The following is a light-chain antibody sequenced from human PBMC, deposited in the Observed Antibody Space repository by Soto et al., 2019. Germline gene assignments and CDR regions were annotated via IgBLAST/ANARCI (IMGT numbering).Light chain of an antibody. Sequence: EIVMTQSPATLSVSPGERATLSCRASQSVSSNLAWYQQKPGQAPRLLIYGASTRATGIPARFSGSGSGTEFTLTISSLQSEDFAFYYCQQYNNWPLTFAQGTKLEIK. J-gene: IGKJ2*01. CDR1: QSVSSN. CDR2: GAS. V-gene: IGKV3-15*01. CDR3: QQYNNWPLT.